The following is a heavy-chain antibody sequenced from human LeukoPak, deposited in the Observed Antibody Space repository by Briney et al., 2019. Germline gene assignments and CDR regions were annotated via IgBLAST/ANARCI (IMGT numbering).Heavy chain of an antibody. CDR3: ARDKGGYDELDY. V-gene: IGHV1-69*04. CDR2: IIPILGIA. CDR1: GGTFISYA. Sequence: GASVKVSCKASGGTFISYAISWVRQAPGQGLEWMGRIIPILGIANYAQKFQGRVTITADKSTSTAYMELSSLRSEDTAVYYCARDKGGYDELDYWGQGTLVTVSS. J-gene: IGHJ4*02. D-gene: IGHD5-12*01.